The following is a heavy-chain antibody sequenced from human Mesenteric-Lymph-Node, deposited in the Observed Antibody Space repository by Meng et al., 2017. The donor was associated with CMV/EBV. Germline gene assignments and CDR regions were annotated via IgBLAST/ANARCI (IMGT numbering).Heavy chain of an antibody. J-gene: IGHJ4*02. Sequence: ASVKVSCKTSGFMFTASSMHWVRQAPGQGFEWMGWINPNTGGTNYPQKFRGRVTMTRDTSISTAYMELSRLRSDDTAVYYCARNDFWSGISLPDYWGQGTLVTVSS. CDR1: GFMFTASS. V-gene: IGHV1-2*02. CDR3: ARNDFWSGISLPDY. CDR2: INPNTGGT. D-gene: IGHD3-3*01.